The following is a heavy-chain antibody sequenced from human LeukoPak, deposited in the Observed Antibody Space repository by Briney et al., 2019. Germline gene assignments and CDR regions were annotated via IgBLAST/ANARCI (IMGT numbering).Heavy chain of an antibody. Sequence: PGGSLRLSCAASGFTVSSYAMHWVRQAPGKGLEWVAVISYDGSNKYYADSVKGRFTISRDNSKNTLYLQMNSLRAEDTAVYYCAKDDSLSGWSRGLFDYWGQGTLVTVSS. D-gene: IGHD6-19*01. J-gene: IGHJ4*02. V-gene: IGHV3-30*04. CDR3: AKDDSLSGWSRGLFDY. CDR1: GFTVSSYA. CDR2: ISYDGSNK.